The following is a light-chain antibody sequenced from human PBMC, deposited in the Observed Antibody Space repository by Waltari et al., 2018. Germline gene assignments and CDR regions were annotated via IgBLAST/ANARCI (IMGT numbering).Light chain of an antibody. CDR3: QSYDGSNHAV. J-gene: IGLJ7*01. CDR1: GGSISRNY. Sequence: NFVLTQPHSVSESPGKTVTISCTGSGGSISRNYVHWYQQRPGSAPRTLIHEDNQRPSWGPDRGSCSLDQPPNPCSLTISGLKTEDEADYYCQSYDGSNHAVFGGGTQLTVL. V-gene: IGLV6-57*02. CDR2: EDN.